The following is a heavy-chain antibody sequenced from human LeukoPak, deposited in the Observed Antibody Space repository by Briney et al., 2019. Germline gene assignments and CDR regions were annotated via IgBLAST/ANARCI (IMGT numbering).Heavy chain of an antibody. CDR2: IGIRDDT. CDR1: GFTFRDYD. Sequence: GGSLRLSCAASGFTFRDYDMHWVRQVPGRGLEWVSAIGIRDDTHYPDSVKGRFTISRENAKNSLYLQMDTLRDGDTAMYYCIRGGIRVSGIDAFDIWGQGTMVTVSS. V-gene: IGHV3-13*01. J-gene: IGHJ3*02. CDR3: IRGGIRVSGIDAFDI. D-gene: IGHD5/OR15-5a*01.